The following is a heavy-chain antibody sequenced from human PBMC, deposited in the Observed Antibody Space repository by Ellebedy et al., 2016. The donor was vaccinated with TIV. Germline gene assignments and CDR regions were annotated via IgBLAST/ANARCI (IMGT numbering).Heavy chain of an antibody. J-gene: IGHJ3*02. CDR1: GSSITTSY. V-gene: IGHV4-59*01. CDR3: ARGVVRGVAAFNI. D-gene: IGHD3-10*01. Sequence: MPSDTLSLTCSLSGSSITTSYWSWIRQPPGQGLEWIGYSYNVELTNYSTSPKSRTSISIDTSKKQFSLNLTSVTVADSALYFCARGVVRGVAAFNIWGRGTMVIVSS. CDR2: SYNVELT.